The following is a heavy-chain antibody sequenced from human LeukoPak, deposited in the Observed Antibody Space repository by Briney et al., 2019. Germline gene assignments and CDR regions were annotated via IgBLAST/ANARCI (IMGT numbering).Heavy chain of an antibody. CDR2: IKSETDGGTT. V-gene: IGHV3-15*01. CDR3: TTLRQI. Sequence: NPGGSLRLSCAASGLTLSNAWMSWVRQAPGKGLEWVARIKSETDGGTTDYTAPVKGRFTISRDDSKNMLYLRMNSLETEDTAVYFCTTLRQIWGQGTLVTVSS. CDR1: GLTLSNAW. J-gene: IGHJ4*02.